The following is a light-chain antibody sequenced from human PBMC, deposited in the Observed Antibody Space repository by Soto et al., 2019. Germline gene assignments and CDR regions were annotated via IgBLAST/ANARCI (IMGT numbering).Light chain of an antibody. J-gene: IGKJ1*01. CDR3: QKYNSVPRT. V-gene: IGKV1-27*01. CDR1: QGINNY. Sequence: DIRMTQSPPSLSASVGDKITITCRASQGINNYLAWYQQKPGEVPKLLIYAASTLQSGVSSRFSGSGSGTVFILTINILQPEDVGSYYCQKYNSVPRTFCHGPKVEIK. CDR2: AAS.